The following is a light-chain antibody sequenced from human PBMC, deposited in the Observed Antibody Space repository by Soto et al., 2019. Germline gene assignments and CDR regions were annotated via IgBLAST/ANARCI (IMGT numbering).Light chain of an antibody. CDR2: ATS. Sequence: EVVLTQSPATLSLSPGEGATLSCRASQSIGNYLAWYQQKPGQAPRLLIYATSNRATGIPARFSGSGSGTDVTLTISSLEPEDFAVYYCQHRSSWPFTFGPGTKVDIK. CDR3: QHRSSWPFT. J-gene: IGKJ3*01. CDR1: QSIGNY. V-gene: IGKV3-11*01.